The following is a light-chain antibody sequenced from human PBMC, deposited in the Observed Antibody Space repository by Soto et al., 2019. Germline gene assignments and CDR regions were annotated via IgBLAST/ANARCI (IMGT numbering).Light chain of an antibody. J-gene: IGKJ5*01. CDR3: QQRTNWPS. V-gene: IGKV3-11*01. CDR1: QNVCKF. Sequence: EIVMTQSPATLSLSPGARATLSCRASQNVCKFLAWYQQKPGQPPRLLIYDTSNRATGIPARFSGSGSGTDFTLTISSLETEDFAFYYCQQRTNWPSFGQGTRLEIE. CDR2: DTS.